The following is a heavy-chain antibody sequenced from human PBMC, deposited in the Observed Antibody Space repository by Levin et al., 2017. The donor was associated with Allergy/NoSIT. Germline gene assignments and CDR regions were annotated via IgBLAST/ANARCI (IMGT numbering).Heavy chain of an antibody. Sequence: SETLSLTCTVSGGSISSYYWNWIRQPPGKGLEWIGYIYYNGGTNYNPSLKSRVTISSDTSKNQFSLNLSSVTAADTAVYYCVTFVTETTSFDHWGQGTLVTVSS. V-gene: IGHV4-59*01. CDR1: GGSISSYY. CDR2: IYYNGGT. D-gene: IGHD4-17*01. J-gene: IGHJ4*02. CDR3: VTFVTETTSFDH.